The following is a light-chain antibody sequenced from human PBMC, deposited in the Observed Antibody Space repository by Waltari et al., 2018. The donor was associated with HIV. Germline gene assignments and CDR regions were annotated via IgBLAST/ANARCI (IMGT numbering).Light chain of an antibody. J-gene: IGKJ1*01. Sequence: DVVMTQSPDSLAVSLGERATINCKSTHSVFYRPNNKNYIAWYQQRPGQAPKLLISWASARESGVSDRFSGSGSGTNFTLTITSLKTEDVSIYFCQQYVSPPPTFGQGTKVQIK. CDR1: HSVFYRPNNKNY. CDR2: WAS. CDR3: QQYVSPPPT. V-gene: IGKV4-1*01.